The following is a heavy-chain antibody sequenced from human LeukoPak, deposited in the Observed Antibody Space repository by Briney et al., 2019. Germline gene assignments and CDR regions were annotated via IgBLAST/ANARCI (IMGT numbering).Heavy chain of an antibody. CDR3: ARSGYSYGPFDY. V-gene: IGHV1-69*05. CDR2: IIRIFGTA. Sequence: SVKVSCKASGGTFSSYAISWVRQAPGQGLEWMGGIIRIFGTANYAQKFQGRVTITTDESTSTAYMELSSLRSEDTAVYYCARSGYSYGPFDYWGQGTLVTVSS. J-gene: IGHJ4*02. CDR1: GGTFSSYA. D-gene: IGHD5-18*01.